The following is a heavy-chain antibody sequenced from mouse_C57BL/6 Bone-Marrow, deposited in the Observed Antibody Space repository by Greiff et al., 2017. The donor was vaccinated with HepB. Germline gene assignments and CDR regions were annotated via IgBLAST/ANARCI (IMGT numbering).Heavy chain of an antibody. CDR1: GYTFTSYW. D-gene: IGHD2-4*01. CDR3: ARGIYYDYDEEAGWFAY. V-gene: IGHV1-59*01. CDR2: IDPSDSYT. J-gene: IGHJ3*01. Sequence: QVHLQQPGAELVRPGTSVKLSCKASGYTFTSYWMHWVKQRPGQGLEWIGVIDPSDSYTNYNQKFKGKATLTVDTSSSTAYMQLSSLTSEDSAVYYCARGIYYDYDEEAGWFAYWGQGTLVTVSA.